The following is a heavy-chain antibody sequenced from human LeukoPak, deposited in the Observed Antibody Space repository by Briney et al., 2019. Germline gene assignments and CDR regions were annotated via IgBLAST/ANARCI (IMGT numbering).Heavy chain of an antibody. Sequence: ASVKVSCKASGYTFTGYYMHWVRQAPGQGLEWMGWINPNSGGTNHAQKFQGRVTMSRATSISTAYMDLSRLRSDDTAVYYCARDLDSSGWSHFQHWGQGTLVTVSS. V-gene: IGHV1-2*02. D-gene: IGHD6-19*01. CDR3: ARDLDSSGWSHFQH. J-gene: IGHJ1*01. CDR1: GYTFTGYY. CDR2: INPNSGGT.